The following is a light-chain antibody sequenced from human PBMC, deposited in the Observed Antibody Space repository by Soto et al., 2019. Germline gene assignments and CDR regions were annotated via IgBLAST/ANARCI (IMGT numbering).Light chain of an antibody. CDR3: QQRNNWPAVT. V-gene: IGKV3-11*01. CDR1: QSVSSY. CDR2: DAS. J-gene: IGKJ3*01. Sequence: EIVLTQSPATLSLSPGERATLSCRASQSVSSYLAWYQQNPGQAPRLLIYDASSRATGIPARFSGSGSGTDFTLSIRSLEPEDFAVYYCQQRNNWPAVTFGPGTKVDI.